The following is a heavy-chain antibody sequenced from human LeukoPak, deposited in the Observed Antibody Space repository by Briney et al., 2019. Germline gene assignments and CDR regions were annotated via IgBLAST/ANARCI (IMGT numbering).Heavy chain of an antibody. CDR3: ARDRDSSGWIDY. CDR1: GFTFSSYS. Sequence: GGSLRLSCAASGFTFSSYSMNWVRQAPGRGLEWVSSISSSSSYIYYADSVEGRFTISRDNAKNSLYLQMNSLRAEDTAVYYCARDRDSSGWIDYWGQGTLVTVSS. V-gene: IGHV3-21*01. CDR2: ISSSSSYI. D-gene: IGHD6-19*01. J-gene: IGHJ4*02.